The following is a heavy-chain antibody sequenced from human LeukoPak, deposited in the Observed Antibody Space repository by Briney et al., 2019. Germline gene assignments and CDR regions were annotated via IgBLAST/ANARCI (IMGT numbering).Heavy chain of an antibody. CDR3: ARYSYGSVYYFDY. CDR2: IYYSGST. V-gene: IGHV4-31*03. Sequence: SETLSLTCTVSGGSISSSSYYWSWIRQHPGKGLEWIGYIYYSGSTYYNPSLKSRVTISVDTSKNQFSLKLSSVTAADTAVYYCARYSYGSVYYFDYWGQGTLVTVSS. CDR1: GGSISSSSYY. D-gene: IGHD5-18*01. J-gene: IGHJ4*02.